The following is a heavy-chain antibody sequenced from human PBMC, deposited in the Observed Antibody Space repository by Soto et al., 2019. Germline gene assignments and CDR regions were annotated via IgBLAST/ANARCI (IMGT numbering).Heavy chain of an antibody. CDR2: ISSSGGST. J-gene: IGHJ4*02. V-gene: IGHV3-23*01. D-gene: IGHD3-10*01. CDR3: AKGGGDY. Sequence: EVQLLESGGGLVQPGGSLRLSCAASGFTFSSYTMSWVRQGPGKGLEWVSGISSSGGSTVYADSVKGRFTISRDNFKNPLYLPMNSLRAEDTAVYSCAKGGGDYWGQGTPVTVSS. CDR1: GFTFSSYT.